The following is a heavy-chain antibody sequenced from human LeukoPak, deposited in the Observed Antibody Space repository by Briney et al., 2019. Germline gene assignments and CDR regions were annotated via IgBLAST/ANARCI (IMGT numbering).Heavy chain of an antibody. CDR2: INPDDGST. D-gene: IGHD3-10*01. V-gene: IGHV3-74*01. Sequence: GGSLRLSCAASGFTFRKYWLHWVRHAPGKGLVWVSRINPDDGSTSYADSVKGRFTISRDNAKSTLYLQMNSLRAEDTAVYYCARVGGWEYYYGSGTNYGMDVWGQGTTVTVSS. CDR1: GFTFRKYW. J-gene: IGHJ6*02. CDR3: ARVGGWEYYYGSGTNYGMDV.